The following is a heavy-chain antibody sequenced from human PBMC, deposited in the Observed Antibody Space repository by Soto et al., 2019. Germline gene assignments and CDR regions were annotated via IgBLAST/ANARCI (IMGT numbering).Heavy chain of an antibody. CDR3: ARSEQQLATESYYGMDV. CDR2: IYYSGST. Sequence: QVQLQESGPGLVKPSQTLSLTCTVSGGSISSGGYYWSWIRQHPGKGLEWIGYIYYSGSTYYNPSLKSRVTISVDTSKNQFSLKLSSVTAADTAVYYCARSEQQLATESYYGMDVWGQGTTVTVSS. J-gene: IGHJ6*02. D-gene: IGHD6-13*01. V-gene: IGHV4-31*03. CDR1: GGSISSGGYY.